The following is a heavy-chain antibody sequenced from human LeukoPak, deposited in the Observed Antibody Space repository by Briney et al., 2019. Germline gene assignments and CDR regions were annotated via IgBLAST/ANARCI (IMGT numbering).Heavy chain of an antibody. CDR2: TYYRSKWYN. J-gene: IGHJ5*02. CDR1: GDSVSSNSAA. Sequence: SQTLSLTCAISGDSVSSNSAAWNWIRQSPSRGLEWLGRTYYRSKWYNDYAVSVKSRITINPDTSKNQFSLQLNSVTPEDTAAYYCARDPAILGYCSGGSCYSGWFDPWGQGTLVTVSS. CDR3: ARDPAILGYCSGGSCYSGWFDP. D-gene: IGHD2-15*01. V-gene: IGHV6-1*01.